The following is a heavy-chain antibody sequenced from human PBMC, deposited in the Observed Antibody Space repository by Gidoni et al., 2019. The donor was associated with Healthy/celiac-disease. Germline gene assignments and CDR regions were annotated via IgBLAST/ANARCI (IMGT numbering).Heavy chain of an antibody. Sequence: QVQLVQSGAEVKKPGAAVKVSCKASGYTFTSYYMHWVRQAPGQGLEWMGIINPSGGSTSYAQKFQGRVTMTRDTSTSTVYMELSSLRSEDTAVYYCARAWIQAYYFDYWGQGTLVTVSS. CDR1: GYTFTSYY. J-gene: IGHJ4*02. D-gene: IGHD5-18*01. CDR3: ARAWIQAYYFDY. V-gene: IGHV1-46*01. CDR2: INPSGGST.